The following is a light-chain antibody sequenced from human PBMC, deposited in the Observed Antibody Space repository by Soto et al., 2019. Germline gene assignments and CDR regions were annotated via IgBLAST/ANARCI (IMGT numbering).Light chain of an antibody. CDR1: SGSVSTSYY. J-gene: IGLJ3*02. V-gene: IGLV8-61*01. CDR3: VLYMGSGIWV. CDR2: STN. Sequence: QTVVTQEPSLSVSPGRTVTLTCGLTSGSVSTSYYPSWYQQTPGQAPRTLIDSTNTRSSGVPVRFSGSILGNKAALTITGAQADDESDYYCVLYMGSGIWVFGGGTKVTVL.